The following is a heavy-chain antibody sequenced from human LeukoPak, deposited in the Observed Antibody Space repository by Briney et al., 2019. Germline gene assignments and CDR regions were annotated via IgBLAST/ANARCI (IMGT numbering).Heavy chain of an antibody. CDR1: GFTFSSYA. CDR2: ISYDGSNK. V-gene: IGHV3-30*04. J-gene: IGHJ4*02. CDR3: AKDGTDIVDSGYDY. D-gene: IGHD5-12*01. Sequence: GGSLRLSCAASGFTFSSYAMHWVRQAPGKGLEWVAVISYDGSNKYYADSVKGRFTISRDNSKNTLYLQMNSLRAEDTAVYYCAKDGTDIVDSGYDYWGQGTLVTVSS.